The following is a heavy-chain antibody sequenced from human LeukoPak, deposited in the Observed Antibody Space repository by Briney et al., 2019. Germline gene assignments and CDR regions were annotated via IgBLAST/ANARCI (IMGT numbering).Heavy chain of an antibody. D-gene: IGHD4-17*01. V-gene: IGHV1-69*06. CDR1: GGTLSNYA. Sequence: SVKVSCKASGGTLSNYAISWVRQAPGQGLEWMEGIFPIFGTTNYAQKFQGRVTITADKSTTTAYMELSSLRSDDTAVYYCARDRWPVTRIHYYYSMDVWGKGTTVTISS. CDR3: ARDRWPVTRIHYYYSMDV. CDR2: IFPIFGTT. J-gene: IGHJ6*03.